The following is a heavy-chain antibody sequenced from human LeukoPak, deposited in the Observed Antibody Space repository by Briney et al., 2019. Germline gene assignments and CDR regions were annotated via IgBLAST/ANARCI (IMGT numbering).Heavy chain of an antibody. CDR2: ISGDGDST. CDR1: GFTFDDYA. D-gene: IGHD5-18*01. Sequence: PGGSLRLSCAPSGFTFDDYAMHWVRQAPGKGLEWVSLISGDGDSTYYADSVKGRFTISRDNSKNSLYLQMNSLRTEDTALFYCAKDKYSYGYNSDYWGQGTLVTVSS. CDR3: AKDKYSYGYNSDY. J-gene: IGHJ4*02. V-gene: IGHV3-43*02.